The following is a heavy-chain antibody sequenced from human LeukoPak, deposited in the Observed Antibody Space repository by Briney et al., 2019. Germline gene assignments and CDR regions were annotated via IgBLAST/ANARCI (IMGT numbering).Heavy chain of an antibody. V-gene: IGHV1-2*02. Sequence: ASVTVSCKASGYPFTGYYLHWVRQAPGQGLEWMGWINPNSGFTNYAQKFQGRVTMTRDTSISTAYMELSRLRSDDTAVYYCARLADCSSSSCRSFDYWGQATLVTVSS. CDR3: ARLADCSSSSCRSFDY. J-gene: IGHJ4*02. CDR1: GYPFTGYY. CDR2: INPNSGFT. D-gene: IGHD2-2*01.